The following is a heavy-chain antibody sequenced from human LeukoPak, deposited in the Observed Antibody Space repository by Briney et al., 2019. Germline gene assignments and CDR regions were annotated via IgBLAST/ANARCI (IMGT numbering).Heavy chain of an antibody. CDR2: IISSSSTI. D-gene: IGHD6-19*01. CDR1: GFTFSSYS. V-gene: IGHV3-48*02. J-gene: IGHJ4*02. Sequence: PGGSLRLSCAASGFTFSSYSMNWVRQAPGKGLEWVSYIISSSSTIYYADSVKGRFTISRDNAKNSLYLQMNSLRDEDTAVYYCARELTLEYSSGWYEYDYWGQGTLVTVSS. CDR3: ARELTLEYSSGWYEYDY.